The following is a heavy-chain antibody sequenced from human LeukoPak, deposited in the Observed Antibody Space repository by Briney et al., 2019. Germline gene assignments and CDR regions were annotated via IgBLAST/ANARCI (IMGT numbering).Heavy chain of an antibody. Sequence: GGSLRLSCAASGFTFSSYEMNWLRQAPGKGLEWVSYISGSDSGIYYADSVKSRFTISRDNAKNSLYLQMNSLRAEDTAVYYCARDRDRGAAAGRDYWGQGTLVTVSS. V-gene: IGHV3-48*03. CDR2: ISGSDSGI. CDR3: ARDRDRGAAAGRDY. J-gene: IGHJ4*02. D-gene: IGHD6-13*01. CDR1: GFTFSSYE.